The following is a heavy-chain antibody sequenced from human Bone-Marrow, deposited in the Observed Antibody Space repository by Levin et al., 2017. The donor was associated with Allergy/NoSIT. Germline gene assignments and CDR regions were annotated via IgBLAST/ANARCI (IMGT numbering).Heavy chain of an antibody. CDR1: GVSVSSATNY. Sequence: SETLSLTCTVSGVSVSSATNYWSWIRQPPGKGREWIGFIDHSGSTRYNPSLTSRVTISLDTSKNHFSMRPTSATATDTSVYYCAPYWVNSWISDWGQGTLVTVSS. CDR3: APYWVNSWISD. CDR2: IDHSGST. V-gene: IGHV4-61*03. J-gene: IGHJ4*02. D-gene: IGHD1-26*01.